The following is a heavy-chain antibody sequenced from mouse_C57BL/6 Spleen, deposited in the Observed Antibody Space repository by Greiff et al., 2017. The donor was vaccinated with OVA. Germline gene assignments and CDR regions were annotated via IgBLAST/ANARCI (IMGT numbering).Heavy chain of an antibody. Sequence: EVQLQQSGPGLVKPSQTVFLTCTVTGISITTGNYRWSWIRQFPGNKLEWIGYIYYSGTITYNPSLTSRTTITRDTPKNQFFLEMNSLTAEDTATYCCARDEGTMVTYYAMDYWGQGTSVTVSS. V-gene: IGHV3-5*01. J-gene: IGHJ4*01. D-gene: IGHD2-2*01. CDR2: IYYSGTI. CDR1: GISITTGNYR. CDR3: ARDEGTMVTYYAMDY.